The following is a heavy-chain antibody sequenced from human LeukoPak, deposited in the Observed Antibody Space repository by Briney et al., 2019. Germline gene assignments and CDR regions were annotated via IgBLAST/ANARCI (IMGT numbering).Heavy chain of an antibody. CDR2: IRSKANSYAT. V-gene: IGHV3-73*01. Sequence: GGSLKLSCAAPGFTFSGSAMHWVRQASGKGLEWVGRIRSKANSYATAYAASVKGRFTISRDDSKNTAYLQMNSLKTEDTAVYYCTRHLRIAAADVDYWGQGTLVTVSS. CDR1: GFTFSGSA. CDR3: TRHLRIAAADVDY. D-gene: IGHD6-13*01. J-gene: IGHJ4*02.